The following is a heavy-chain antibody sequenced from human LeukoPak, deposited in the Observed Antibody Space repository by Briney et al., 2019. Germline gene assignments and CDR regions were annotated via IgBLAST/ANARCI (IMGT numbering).Heavy chain of an antibody. CDR2: INPSGGST. CDR3: ARGRKTAILFPYNWFDP. CDR1: GYTFTSYY. D-gene: IGHD2-21*02. J-gene: IGHJ5*02. Sequence: ASVKVSCKASGYTFTSYYMHWVRQAPGQGLEWMGIINPSGGSTSYAQKFQGRVTMTRDTSTSTVYMELSSLRSEDTAVYYCARGRKTAILFPYNWFDPWGQGTLVTVSS. V-gene: IGHV1-46*01.